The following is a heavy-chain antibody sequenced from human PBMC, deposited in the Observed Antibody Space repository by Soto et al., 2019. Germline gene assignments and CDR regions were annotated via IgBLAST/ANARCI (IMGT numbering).Heavy chain of an antibody. CDR3: ERAGAYTGYEFDT. CDR1: GGSISTYY. V-gene: IGHV4-59*01. J-gene: IGHJ5*02. D-gene: IGHD5-12*01. CDR2: IFYSGST. Sequence: SETLSLTCTVSGGSISTYYWSWIRQPPGKGLEWIGYIFYSGSTNYIPSLKSRVTLSVDTSKNQFSLKLNSVTAADTAVYYSERAGAYTGYEFDTWGQGTLVTVSS.